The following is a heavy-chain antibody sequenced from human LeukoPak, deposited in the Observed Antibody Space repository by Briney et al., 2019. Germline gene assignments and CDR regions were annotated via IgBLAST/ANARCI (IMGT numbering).Heavy chain of an antibody. D-gene: IGHD3-10*01. CDR3: AREAANYDRDYYGSGSYYPFDY. Sequence: SETLSLTCAVYGGSFSCYYWSWIRQPPGKGLEWIGEINHSGSTNYNPYLKSRVTISVDTSKNQFSLKLSSVTAADTAVYYCAREAANYDRDYYGSGSYYPFDYWGQGTLVTVSS. CDR1: GGSFSCYY. CDR2: INHSGST. J-gene: IGHJ4*02. V-gene: IGHV4-34*01.